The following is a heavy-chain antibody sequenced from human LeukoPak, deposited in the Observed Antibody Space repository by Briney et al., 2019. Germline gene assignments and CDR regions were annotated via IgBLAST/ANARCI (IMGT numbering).Heavy chain of an antibody. CDR2: INPSDGAT. CDR1: GYTFTMYY. CDR3: AGEQRGGLSGSLVWLFASYYTYYYMDV. J-gene: IGHJ6*03. Sequence: GASVKVSCKASGYTFTMYYIHWVRQAPGQGLEWMAMINPSDGATTYAQRFQGRVTLTRDMSTTTVDMDLRSLRSEDAAVYFCAGEQRGGLSGSLVWLFASYYTYYYMDVWGRGTTVTVSS. D-gene: IGHD3-3*01. V-gene: IGHV1-46*01.